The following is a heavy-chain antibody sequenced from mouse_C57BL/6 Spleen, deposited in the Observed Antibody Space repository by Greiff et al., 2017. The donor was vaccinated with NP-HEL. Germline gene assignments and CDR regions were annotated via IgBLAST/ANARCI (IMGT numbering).Heavy chain of an antibody. Sequence: VQLQQSGAELVRPGASVTLSCKASGYTFTDYEMHWVKQTPVHGLEWIGAIDPETGGTAYNQKFKGKAILTADKSSSTAYMELRSLTSEDSAVYYCTRVEGGYYGSSPYWYFDGWGTGTTVTVSS. V-gene: IGHV1-15*01. D-gene: IGHD1-1*01. CDR1: GYTFTDYE. CDR2: IDPETGGT. CDR3: TRVEGGYYGSSPYWYFDG. J-gene: IGHJ1*03.